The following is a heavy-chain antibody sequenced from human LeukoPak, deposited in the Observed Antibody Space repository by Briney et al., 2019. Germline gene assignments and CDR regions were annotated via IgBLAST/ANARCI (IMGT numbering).Heavy chain of an antibody. CDR2: IYHSGST. CDR3: ARAPITMVRVGAFDI. D-gene: IGHD3-10*01. J-gene: IGHJ3*02. Sequence: SQTLSLTCAVSGGSISSGNYSWSWIRQPPGKGLEWIGYIYHSGSTYYNPSLKSRVTISVDRSKNQFSLKLSSVTAADTAVYYCARAPITMVRVGAFDIWGQGTMVTVSS. CDR1: GGSISSGNYS. V-gene: IGHV4-30-2*01.